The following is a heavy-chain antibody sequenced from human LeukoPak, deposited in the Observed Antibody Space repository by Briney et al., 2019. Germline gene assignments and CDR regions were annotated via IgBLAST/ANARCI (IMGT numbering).Heavy chain of an antibody. CDR1: GGSISSYY. CDR2: IYYSGST. D-gene: IGHD6-13*01. CDR3: ARQSVGSLPYYYYYGMDV. Sequence: SETLSLTCTVSGGSISSYYWSWIRQPPGKGLEWIGYIYYSGSTNYNPSLKSRVTISVDTSKNQFSLKLSSVTAADTAAYYCARQSVGSLPYYYYYGMDVWGQGTTVTVSS. V-gene: IGHV4-59*08. J-gene: IGHJ6*02.